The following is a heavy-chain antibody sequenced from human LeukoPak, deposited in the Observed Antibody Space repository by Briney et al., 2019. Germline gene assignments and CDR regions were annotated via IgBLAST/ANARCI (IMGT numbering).Heavy chain of an antibody. CDR1: GFTVGSNY. CDR2: IYSGGTT. Sequence: GGSLRLSCAVSGFTVGSNYMSWVRQAPGKGLEWVSVIYSGGTTYYADSVKGRFTISRDNSKNTLYLQMNSLRAEDTAVYYCARDAHGYNYAPNWGQGTLVTVSS. CDR3: ARDAHGYNYAPN. D-gene: IGHD5-18*01. J-gene: IGHJ4*02. V-gene: IGHV3-53*01.